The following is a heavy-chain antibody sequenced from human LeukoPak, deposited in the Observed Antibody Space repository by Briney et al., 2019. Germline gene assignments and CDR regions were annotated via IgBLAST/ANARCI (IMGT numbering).Heavy chain of an antibody. D-gene: IGHD3-22*01. CDR3: ARADLYCSSSGCARRAFDI. V-gene: IGHV3-21*01. J-gene: IGHJ3*02. CDR2: ISSSSSYI. Sequence: GGSLRLSCAASGFTFSSYSMNWVRQAPGKGLEWVSSISSSSSYIYYADSVKGRFTISRDNAKNSLYLQMNNLRAEDTAVYYCARADLYCSSSGCARRAFDIWGQGTMVTVSS. CDR1: GFTFSSYS.